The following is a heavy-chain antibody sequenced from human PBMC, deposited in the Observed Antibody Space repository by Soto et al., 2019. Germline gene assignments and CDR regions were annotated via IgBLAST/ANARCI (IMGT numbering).Heavy chain of an antibody. CDR3: ARTQNPIRPDY. Sequence: GGSLRLSCAASGFTVSSNYMSWVRQAPGKGLEWVSVIYSGGSTYYADSVKGRFTISRDNSKNTLYLQMNSLRAEDTAVYYCARTQNPIRPDYWGQGTLVTVSS. CDR2: IYSGGST. CDR1: GFTVSSNY. V-gene: IGHV3-66*01. D-gene: IGHD3-16*01. J-gene: IGHJ4*02.